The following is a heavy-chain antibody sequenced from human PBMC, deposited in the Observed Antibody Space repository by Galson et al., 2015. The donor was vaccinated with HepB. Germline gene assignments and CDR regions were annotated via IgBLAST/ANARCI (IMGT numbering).Heavy chain of an antibody. D-gene: IGHD3-10*01. CDR2: IIPILGIA. CDR3: ARAWARGVIITEFDY. V-gene: IGHV1-69*02. Sequence: SVKVSCKASGGTFSSYTISWVRQAPGQGLEWMGRIIPILGIANYAQKFQGRVTITADKSTSTAYMELSSLRSEDTAVCYCARAWARGVIITEFDYWGQGTLVTVSS. J-gene: IGHJ4*02. CDR1: GGTFSSYT.